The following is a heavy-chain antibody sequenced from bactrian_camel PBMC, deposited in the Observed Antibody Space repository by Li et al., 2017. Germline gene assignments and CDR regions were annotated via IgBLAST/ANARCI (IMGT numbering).Heavy chain of an antibody. CDR3: AADLVTDEPSLVEREYYY. CDR1: GFKYSSNAC. D-gene: IGHD1*01. CDR2: IYTGGDMT. J-gene: IGHJ4*01. Sequence: HVQLVESGGGSVQAGGSLRLSCAAAGFKYSSNACMAWFRQAPGRVREAVAGIYTGGDMTVYGDAVKGRFTISRDGAKNIIALQMHSLKPVDTATYYCAADLVTDEPSLVEREYYYWGQGTQVTVS. V-gene: IGHV3S1*01.